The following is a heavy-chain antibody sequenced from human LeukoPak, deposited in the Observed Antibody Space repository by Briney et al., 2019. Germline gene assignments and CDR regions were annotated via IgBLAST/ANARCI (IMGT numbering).Heavy chain of an antibody. Sequence: QSGGSLRLSCAASGFTVSSNYMSWVRQAPGKGLEWVSVIYSGGSTYYADSVKGRFTISRDNSKNTLYLQMNSLRAEDTAVYYCARVPNYYYYMDAWGKGTTVTISS. CDR2: IYSGGST. V-gene: IGHV3-53*01. CDR3: ARVPNYYYYMDA. J-gene: IGHJ6*03. CDR1: GFTVSSNY.